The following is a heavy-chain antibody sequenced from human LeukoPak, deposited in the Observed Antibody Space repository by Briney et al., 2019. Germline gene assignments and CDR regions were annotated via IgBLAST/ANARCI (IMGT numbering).Heavy chain of an antibody. V-gene: IGHV3-9*01. J-gene: IGHJ5*02. D-gene: IGHD2-15*01. CDR2: ISWNSGSI. CDR3: AKALGYCSGGSCYSYDH. CDR1: GFTFDDYA. Sequence: GGSLRLSCAASGFTFDDYAMHWVRQAPGKGLEWVSGISWNSGSIGYADSVKGRFTISRDNAKNSLYLQMNSLRAEDTALYYCAKALGYCSGGSCYSYDHWGQGTLVTVSS.